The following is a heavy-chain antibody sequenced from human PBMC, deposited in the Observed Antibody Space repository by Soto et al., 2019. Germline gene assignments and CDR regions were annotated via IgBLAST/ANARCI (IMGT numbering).Heavy chain of an antibody. J-gene: IGHJ4*02. V-gene: IGHV4-61*08. Sequence: QVQLQESGPGLVKPSETLSLTCSVSGGPVSSGGYYWSWIRQPPGKGLEWIGCIYYSGSTDYNPSLKSRVTMSLDKSKNQFSLKLNSVTAADTAVYFCARAGSYRYFDYWGQGTLVTVSS. CDR3: ARAGSYRYFDY. CDR1: GGPVSSGGYY. CDR2: IYYSGST. D-gene: IGHD3-10*01.